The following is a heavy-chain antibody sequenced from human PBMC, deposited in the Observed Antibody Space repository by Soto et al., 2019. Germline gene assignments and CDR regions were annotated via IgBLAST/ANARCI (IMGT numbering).Heavy chain of an antibody. CDR2: ITAYNGNP. CDR3: AGEFNVVVPAAPGY. V-gene: IGHV1-18*01. D-gene: IGHD2-2*01. CDR1: GYTFTSYG. Sequence: QVPLVQSGAEVKKPGASVKVSCKASGYTFTSYGISSVRQAPEQGLEWMGWITAYNGNPNYAQKLQGRVTMTRDTSTRTAYMELRSLRSDDTAVYYCAGEFNVVVPAAPGYWGQGTLVTFSS. J-gene: IGHJ4*02.